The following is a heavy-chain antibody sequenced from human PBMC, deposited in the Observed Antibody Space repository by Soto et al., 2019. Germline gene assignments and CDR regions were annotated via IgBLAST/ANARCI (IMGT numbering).Heavy chain of an antibody. Sequence: ASVKVSCKASGYTFTSYAMHWVRQAPGQRLEWMGWINAGNGNTKYSQKFQGRVTITRDTSASTAYMELSSLRSEDTAVYYCARDGVQLWSAFDYWGQGTLVTVSS. CDR2: INAGNGNT. D-gene: IGHD5-18*01. V-gene: IGHV1-3*01. CDR1: GYTFTSYA. CDR3: ARDGVQLWSAFDY. J-gene: IGHJ4*02.